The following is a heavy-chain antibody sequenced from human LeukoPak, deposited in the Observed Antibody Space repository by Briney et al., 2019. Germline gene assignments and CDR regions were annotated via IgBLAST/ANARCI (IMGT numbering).Heavy chain of an antibody. CDR3: AKDRFGHTDQRPLAVDS. CDR1: GFTFDDYG. J-gene: IGHJ4*02. CDR2: IGGSGIRT. V-gene: IGHV3-23*01. D-gene: IGHD3-10*01. Sequence: GGSLRLSCAASGFTFDDYGMTWVRQAPGKGLEWVSGIGGSGIRTYYTNSVRGRFTVSRDNSKNILTLHLSSLRVEDTALYYCAKDRFGHTDQRPLAVDSWGQGTLVIVSS.